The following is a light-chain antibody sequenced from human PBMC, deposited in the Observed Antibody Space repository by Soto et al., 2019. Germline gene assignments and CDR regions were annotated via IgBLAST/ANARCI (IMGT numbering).Light chain of an antibody. V-gene: IGKV3D-15*01. CDR1: QSVSSSY. J-gene: IGKJ1*01. CDR2: GAS. Sequence: EIVLTQSPGNLSLSPGERATLSCRASQSVSSSYLAWYQQKHGQXPRLLIYGASSRATGIPARFSGSGSGTELTVTISSLQSEDGEVYDGQHYNKWPWTLGQGTKVDIK. CDR3: QHYNKWPWT.